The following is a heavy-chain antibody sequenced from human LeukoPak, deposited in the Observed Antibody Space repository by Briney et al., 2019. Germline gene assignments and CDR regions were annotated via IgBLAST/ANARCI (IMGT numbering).Heavy chain of an antibody. CDR1: GFTVSSNY. CDR2: IYSGGST. V-gene: IGHV3-53*01. J-gene: IGHJ3*02. Sequence: PGGSLRLSCAASGFTVSSNYMSWVRQAPGKGLEWVSVIYSGGSTYYADSVKGRFTISRDNSKNTLYLQMNSLRAEDTAVYYCARDRFFRGRWRLDAFDIWGQGTMVTVSS. D-gene: IGHD2-21*02. CDR3: ARDRFFRGRWRLDAFDI.